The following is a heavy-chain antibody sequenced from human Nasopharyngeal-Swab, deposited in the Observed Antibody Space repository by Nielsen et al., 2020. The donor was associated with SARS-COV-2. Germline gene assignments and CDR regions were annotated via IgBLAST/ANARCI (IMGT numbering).Heavy chain of an antibody. Sequence: SETLSLTCTVSGFSITSGYYWGWIRQPPGKGPEYIGSIFRSGDVRYSPSLSSRVTMSVDTSKNQMSLRLRSATAVDTAMYYCARLGYGDYEADYWGQGSLVTVSS. CDR2: IFRSGDV. D-gene: IGHD2-21*02. CDR1: GFSITSGYY. J-gene: IGHJ4*02. CDR3: ARLGYGDYEADY. V-gene: IGHV4-38-2*02.